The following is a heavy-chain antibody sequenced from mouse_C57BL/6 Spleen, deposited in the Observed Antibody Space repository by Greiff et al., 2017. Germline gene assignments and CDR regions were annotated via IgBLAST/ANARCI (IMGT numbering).Heavy chain of an antibody. CDR1: GFTFSSYT. D-gene: IGHD4-1*01. V-gene: IGHV5-9*01. J-gene: IGHJ2*01. CDR2: ISGGGGNT. CDR3: ARRLGPYYFDY. Sequence: EVQGVESGGGLVKPGGSLKLSCAASGFTFSSYTMSWVRQTPEKRLEWVATISGGGGNTYYPDSVKGRFTISRDNAKNTLYLQMSSLRSEDTALYYCARRLGPYYFDYWGQGTTLTVSS.